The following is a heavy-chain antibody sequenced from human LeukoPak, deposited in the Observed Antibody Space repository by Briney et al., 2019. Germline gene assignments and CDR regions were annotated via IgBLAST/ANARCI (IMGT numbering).Heavy chain of an antibody. CDR3: TTEKDY. J-gene: IGHJ4*02. CDR1: GFTFSKAW. V-gene: IGHV3-15*07. CDR2: IRSKTDGETT. Sequence: GGSLRLSWAASGFTFSKAWMNWVRQAPGKGLEWVGRIRSKTDGETTDYAAPVKGRFSISRDDSKNTVYLQMNSLKTEDAAVYYCTTEKDYWGQGTLVTVSS.